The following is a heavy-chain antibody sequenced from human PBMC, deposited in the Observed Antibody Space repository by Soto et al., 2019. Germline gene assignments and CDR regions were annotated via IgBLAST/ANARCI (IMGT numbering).Heavy chain of an antibody. V-gene: IGHV1-18*01. CDR1: GYTFTSYG. D-gene: IGHD2-2*02. CDR2: ISAYNGNT. Sequence: ASVKVSCKXSGYTFTSYGISWVRQAPGQGLEWMGWISAYNGNTNYAQKLQGRVTMTTDTSTSTAYMELRSLRSDDTAVYYCARRSYCSSTSCYIFDYWGQGTLVTVS. J-gene: IGHJ4*02. CDR3: ARRSYCSSTSCYIFDY.